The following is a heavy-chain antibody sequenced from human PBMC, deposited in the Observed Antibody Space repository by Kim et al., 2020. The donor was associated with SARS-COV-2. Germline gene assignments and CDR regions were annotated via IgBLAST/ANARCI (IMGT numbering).Heavy chain of an antibody. D-gene: IGHD2-15*01. V-gene: IGHV2-5*02. CDR1: EFSLSTSGVG. CDR3: AHRRGYCSGASCSSIFNWFDP. Sequence: SGPTLVNPTQTLTLTCTFSEFSLSTSGVGVGWIRQPPGKALEWLALIYWDDDKRYSPSLKNRLTITKDTSKNQVVLTMTNMDPVDTATDYCAHRRGYCSGASCSSIFNWFDPWGQGILVTVSS. CDR2: IYWDDDK. J-gene: IGHJ5*02.